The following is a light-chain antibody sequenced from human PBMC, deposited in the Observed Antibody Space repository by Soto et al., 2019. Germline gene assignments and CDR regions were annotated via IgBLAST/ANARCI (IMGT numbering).Light chain of an antibody. J-gene: IGKJ5*01. CDR3: QKYNDNSRT. Sequence: DGQMVHPRATRSASVGDTVTITCRASQSISVWLAWYQQKPGKAPDLLIYMRSSLRSGVPSRFSGSGSGTEFTLTINGLQPDDFATYYCQKYNDNSRTFGQGTRLEIK. CDR2: MRS. V-gene: IGKV1-5*03. CDR1: QSISVW.